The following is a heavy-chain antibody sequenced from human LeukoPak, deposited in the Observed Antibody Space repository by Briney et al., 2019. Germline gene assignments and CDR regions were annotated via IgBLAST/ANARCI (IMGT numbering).Heavy chain of an antibody. CDR3: ARDMCSGGSRYSSFDY. Sequence: GGSLRLSCAASGFTFSSYGMHWVRQAPGKGLEWVAVISYDGSNKYYADSVEGRFTISRDNSKNTLYLQMNSLRAEDTAVYYCARDMCSGGSRYSSFDYWGQGTLVTVSS. D-gene: IGHD2-15*01. J-gene: IGHJ4*02. V-gene: IGHV3-30*03. CDR2: ISYDGSNK. CDR1: GFTFSSYG.